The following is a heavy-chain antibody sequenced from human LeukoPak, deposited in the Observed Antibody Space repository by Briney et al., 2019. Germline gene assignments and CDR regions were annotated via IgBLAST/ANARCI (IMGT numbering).Heavy chain of an antibody. CDR1: GYTFTGYY. V-gene: IGHV1-2*02. CDR3: ANIVVVTASPDAFDI. J-gene: IGHJ3*02. CDR2: INPNGGGT. D-gene: IGHD2-21*02. Sequence: ASVKVSCKASGYTFTGYYMHWVRQAPGQGLEWMGWINPNGGGTNYAQKFQGRVTMTRDTSISTAYMELSRLRSDDTAVYYCANIVVVTASPDAFDIWGQGTMVTVSS.